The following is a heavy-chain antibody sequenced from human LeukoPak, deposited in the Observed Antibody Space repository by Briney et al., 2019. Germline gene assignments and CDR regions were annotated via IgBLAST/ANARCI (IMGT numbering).Heavy chain of an antibody. CDR2: ISYDGSNK. V-gene: IGHV3-30*04. D-gene: IGHD3-9*01. J-gene: IGHJ6*02. CDR3: ARDDILTGYPGYYYHGMDV. CDR1: GFTFSTYA. Sequence: PGGSLRLSCAASGFTFSTYAMHWVRQAPGKGLEWVAVISYDGSNKYYADSVKGRFTISRDNSKNTLYLQMNSLRAEDTAVYYCARDDILTGYPGYYYHGMDVWGQGTTVTVSS.